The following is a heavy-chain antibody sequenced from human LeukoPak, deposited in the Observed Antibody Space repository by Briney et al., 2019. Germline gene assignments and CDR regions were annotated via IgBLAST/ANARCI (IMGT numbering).Heavy chain of an antibody. D-gene: IGHD3-16*01. CDR1: GGTFSSYV. CDR2: ISGSGGST. CDR3: AGNYVTSYYYYATDV. Sequence: AGSLRLSCAASGGTFSSYVMNWVRQAPGKGLEWVSTISGSGGSTYYADSVTRRFTISGDNSKNTLYLQMNSLRAEDTAVYYCAGNYVTSYYYYATDVWGQGTTVTVSS. J-gene: IGHJ6*02. V-gene: IGHV3-23*01.